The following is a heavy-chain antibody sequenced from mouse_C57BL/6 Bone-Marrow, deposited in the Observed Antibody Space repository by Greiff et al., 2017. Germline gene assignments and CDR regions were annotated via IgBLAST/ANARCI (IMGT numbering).Heavy chain of an antibody. D-gene: IGHD2-4*01. CDR1: GFTFSSYA. CDR2: ISDGGSYT. Sequence: EVMLVESGGGLVKPGGSLKLSCAASGFTFSSYAMSWVRQTPEKRLEWVATISDGGSYTYYPDNVKGRFTISRDNAKNNLYLQMSHLKSEDTAMYYCARHYDYDVYAMDDWGQGTSVTVSS. V-gene: IGHV5-4*03. J-gene: IGHJ4*01. CDR3: ARHYDYDVYAMDD.